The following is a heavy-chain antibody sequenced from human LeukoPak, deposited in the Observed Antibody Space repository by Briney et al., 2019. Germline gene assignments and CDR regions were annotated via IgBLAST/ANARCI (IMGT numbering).Heavy chain of an antibody. J-gene: IGHJ4*02. CDR1: GGSISSYY. CDR3: AGHLTQYSGSYWGY. V-gene: IGHV4-59*08. CDR2: IYYSGST. Sequence: SETLSLTCTVSGGSISSYYWSWIRQPPGKGLEWIGYIYYSGSTNYNPSLKSRVTISVDTSKNQFSLKLSSVTAADTAVYYCAGHLTQYSGSYWGYWGQGTLVTVSS. D-gene: IGHD1-26*01.